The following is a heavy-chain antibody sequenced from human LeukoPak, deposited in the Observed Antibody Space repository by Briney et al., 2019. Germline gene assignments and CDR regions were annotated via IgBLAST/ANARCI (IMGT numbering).Heavy chain of an antibody. D-gene: IGHD3-9*01. J-gene: IGHJ4*02. CDR1: GFTFSSYA. CDR2: ISGSGGST. V-gene: IGHV3-23*01. CDR3: AKDAAKEYDILTGYLGYYFDY. Sequence: GGSLRLSCAASGFTFSSYAMSWVRHAPGKGLEWVSAISGSGGSTYYADSVKGRFTISKDNSKNTLFLQINSLRAEDRAVYYCAKDAAKEYDILTGYLGYYFDYWGQGTLVTVSS.